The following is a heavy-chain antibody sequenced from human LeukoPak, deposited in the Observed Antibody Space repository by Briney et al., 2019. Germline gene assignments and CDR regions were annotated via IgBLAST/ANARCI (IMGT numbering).Heavy chain of an antibody. Sequence: GGSLRLSCAVSGFTSGFTFSTRWMHWVRQAPGKGLVWVSLVKTDGSSTNYADSEKGRFTVSRDNAKNTLYLQMNNLRVEDTALYYCHPLGYTSNWGQGTLVTVSS. D-gene: IGHD6-19*01. V-gene: IGHV3-74*01. CDR3: HPLGYTSN. J-gene: IGHJ4*02. CDR2: VKTDGSST. CDR1: GFTFSTRW.